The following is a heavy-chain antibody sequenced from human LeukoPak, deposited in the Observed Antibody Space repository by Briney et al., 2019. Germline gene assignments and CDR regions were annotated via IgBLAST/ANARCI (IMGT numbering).Heavy chain of an antibody. D-gene: IGHD6-19*01. J-gene: IGHJ3*02. CDR1: GFTFSSYA. V-gene: IGHV3-30*04. CDR3: ATSISVAENAFDI. CDR2: ISYDGTNK. Sequence: GGSLRPSCAASGFTFSSYAMDWVRQAPGKGLAWVASISYDGTNKYYADSVKGRFTTSRDDSKNTLYLQMNSLRTEDTAVYYCATSISVAENAFDIWGQGTMVTVSS.